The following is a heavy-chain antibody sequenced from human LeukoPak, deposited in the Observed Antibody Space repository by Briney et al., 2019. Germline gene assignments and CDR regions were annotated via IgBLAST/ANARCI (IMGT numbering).Heavy chain of an antibody. CDR2: IKQDGSEK. J-gene: IGHJ4*02. Sequence: GGSLRLSCAASGFTFSSYWMSWVRQAPGKGLEWVANIKQDGSEKHYVDSVKGRFTISRDNAKNSLYLQMNSLRAEDTAVYYCARDRLQQPLDYWSQGTLVTVSS. D-gene: IGHD6-13*01. CDR1: GFTFSSYW. V-gene: IGHV3-7*01. CDR3: ARDRLQQPLDY.